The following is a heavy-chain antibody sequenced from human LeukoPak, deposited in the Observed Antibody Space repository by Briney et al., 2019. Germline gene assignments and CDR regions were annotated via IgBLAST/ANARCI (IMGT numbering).Heavy chain of an antibody. CDR1: GGSISNFNW. CDR3: ARGGGTVIPSNAFDI. Sequence: PSGTLSLTCAVSGGSISNFNWWSWVRQPPGKGLEWIGEIYYSGTTNYNPSLKSRVTVSVDKSRNQFSLKLSSVTAADTAVYYCARGGGTVIPSNAFDIWGQGTMVTVSS. D-gene: IGHD1-1*01. V-gene: IGHV4-4*02. CDR2: IYYSGTT. J-gene: IGHJ3*02.